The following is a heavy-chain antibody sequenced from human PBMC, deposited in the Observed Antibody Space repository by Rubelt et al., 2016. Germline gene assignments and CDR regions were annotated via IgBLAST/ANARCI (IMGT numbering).Heavy chain of an antibody. D-gene: IGHD5-18*01. J-gene: IGHJ4*02. CDR3: ARDKPGYSYGFDY. CDR2: SGDT. V-gene: IGHV1-18*01. Sequence: SGDTDFAQKFQGRVTMTIDTSTTTVYMELRSLKSDDTAVNYCARDKPGYSYGFDYWGQGTLVTVSS.